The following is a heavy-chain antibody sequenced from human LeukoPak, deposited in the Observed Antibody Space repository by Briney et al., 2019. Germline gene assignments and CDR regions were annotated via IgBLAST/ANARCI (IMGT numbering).Heavy chain of an antibody. V-gene: IGHV4-59*01. Sequence: KPSETLSLTCTVSSGSISDYYWSWIRQPPGKGLEWIGYIYYSGSTNYNPSLKSRVTISVDTSKNQFSLKLSSVTAADTAVYYCARVYYDSSGYPEIYYYYYMDVWGKGTTVTVSS. D-gene: IGHD3-22*01. CDR3: ARVYYDSSGYPEIYYYYYMDV. CDR1: SGSISDYY. CDR2: IYYSGST. J-gene: IGHJ6*03.